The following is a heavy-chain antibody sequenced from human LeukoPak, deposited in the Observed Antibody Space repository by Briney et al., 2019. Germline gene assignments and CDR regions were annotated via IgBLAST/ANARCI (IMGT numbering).Heavy chain of an antibody. CDR1: GFTFSSYS. CDR2: ISSSSSYI. D-gene: IGHD6-6*01. CDR3: ARGTSHSSSAGDY. Sequence: GGSLRLSCAASGFTFSSYSMNWVRQAPGKGLEWVSSISSSSSYIYYADSVKGRFTISRDNAKNSLYLQMNSLRAEDTAVYYCARGTSHSSSAGDYWGQGTLVTVSS. J-gene: IGHJ4*02. V-gene: IGHV3-21*01.